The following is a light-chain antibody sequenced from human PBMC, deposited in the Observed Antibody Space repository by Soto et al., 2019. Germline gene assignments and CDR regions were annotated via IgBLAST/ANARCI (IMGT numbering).Light chain of an antibody. J-gene: IGKJ1*01. CDR3: QQYNSYCT. CDR2: DAS. CDR1: QSISSW. Sequence: DIQMTQSPSTLSASVGDRVTITCRASQSISSWLAWYQQKPGKAPKLLIYDASSLESGVPSRFRGSGSGTEFTLSIRSLQSYYFATYYCQQYNSYCTFGQGTKVEIK. V-gene: IGKV1-5*01.